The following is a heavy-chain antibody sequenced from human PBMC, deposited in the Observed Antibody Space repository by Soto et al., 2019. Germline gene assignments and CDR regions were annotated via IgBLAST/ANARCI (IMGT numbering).Heavy chain of an antibody. V-gene: IGHV2-5*01. J-gene: IGHJ5*02. CDR1: GFSLSTSGGG. D-gene: IGHD5-12*01. CDR2: IFWNDDK. CDR3: AHSWRYSSYAGNWFDP. Sequence: QITLKESGPTLVKPTQTLTLTCNFSGFSLSTSGGGVGWIRQSPGKALEWLALIFWNDDKRYSPSLKRRLTSAKDTSKNQVVLKMTNMDPIDTSTYYCAHSWRYSSYAGNWFDPWGQGTLVTVSS.